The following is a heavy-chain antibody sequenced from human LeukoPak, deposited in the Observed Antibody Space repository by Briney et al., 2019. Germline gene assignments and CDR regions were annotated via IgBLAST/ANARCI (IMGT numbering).Heavy chain of an antibody. V-gene: IGHV5-51*01. Sequence: GESLKISCKGSGYSFTNNWIGWVRQMPGKGLESMGIIYPGDSDTRYSPSFQGQVTISADKSISTAYLQWSSLKASDTAMYYCARQYYYDSSAYYFPDYWGQGTLVTVSS. CDR3: ARQYYYDSSAYYFPDY. CDR2: IYPGDSDT. J-gene: IGHJ4*02. D-gene: IGHD3-22*01. CDR1: GYSFTNNW.